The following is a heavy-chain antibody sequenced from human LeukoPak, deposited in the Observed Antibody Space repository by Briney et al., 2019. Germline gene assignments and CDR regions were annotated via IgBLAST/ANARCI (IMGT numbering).Heavy chain of an antibody. CDR2: IIPIFGTA. J-gene: IGHJ6*02. CDR1: GGTFSSYA. V-gene: IGHV1-69*13. Sequence: GASVKVSCKASGGTFSSYAISWVRQAPGQGLEWMGGIIPIFGTANYAQKFQGRVTITADESTSTAYMELSRLRSEDTAVYYCARGDTFWTSWPRTSPAEVYYYGMDVWGQGTTVTVSS. CDR3: ARGDTFWTSWPRTSPAEVYYYGMDV. D-gene: IGHD3/OR15-3a*01.